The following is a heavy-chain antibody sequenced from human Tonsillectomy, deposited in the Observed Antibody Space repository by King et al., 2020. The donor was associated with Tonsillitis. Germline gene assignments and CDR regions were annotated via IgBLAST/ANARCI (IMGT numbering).Heavy chain of an antibody. J-gene: IGHJ3*02. V-gene: IGHV3-23*04. CDR2: ISGSGGTT. D-gene: IGHD1-26*01. CDR1: GFTFSSHA. CDR3: AKHQWEPGALDI. Sequence: VQLVESGGGLVQPGGSLRLSCTASGFTFSSHALSWVRQAPGKGLEWVSAISGSGGTTYYADSVKGRFTISRDNFKNALYLQMSNLRAEDTAVYYCAKHQWEPGALDIWGQGTMVTVSS.